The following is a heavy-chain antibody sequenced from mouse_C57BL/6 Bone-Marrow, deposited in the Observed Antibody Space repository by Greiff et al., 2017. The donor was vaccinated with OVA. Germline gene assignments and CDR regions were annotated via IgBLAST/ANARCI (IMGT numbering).Heavy chain of an antibody. V-gene: IGHV1-59*01. Sequence: VKLQQPGAELVRPGTSVKLSCKASGYTFTSYWMHWVKQRPGQGLEWIGVIDPSDSYTNYNQKFKGKATLTVDTSSSTAYMQLSSLTSEDSAVYYCAVDYYGSSPDYWGQGTTLTVSS. CDR2: IDPSDSYT. J-gene: IGHJ2*01. D-gene: IGHD1-1*01. CDR1: GYTFTSYW. CDR3: AVDYYGSSPDY.